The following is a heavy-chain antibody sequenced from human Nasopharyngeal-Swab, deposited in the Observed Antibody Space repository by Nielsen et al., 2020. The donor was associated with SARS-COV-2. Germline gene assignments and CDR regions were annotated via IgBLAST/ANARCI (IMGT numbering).Heavy chain of an antibody. J-gene: IGHJ6*02. Sequence: SETLSLTCTVSGGSINSNDYYWTWIRQPAGRGPEWIGRIDGSGSTNYKPSLKSRVTISVDTSKKQFSLEMTSVTAEDTAVYYCVRDGWGFDGMDFWGQGTTVTVSS. CDR3: VRDGWGFDGMDF. V-gene: IGHV4-61*02. CDR1: GGSINSNDYY. CDR2: IDGSGST. D-gene: IGHD3-10*01.